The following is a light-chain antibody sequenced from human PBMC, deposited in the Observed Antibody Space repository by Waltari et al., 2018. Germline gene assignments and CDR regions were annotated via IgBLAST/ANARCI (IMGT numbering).Light chain of an antibody. CDR2: AAS. CDR3: QQYYIPPWT. J-gene: IGKJ1*01. V-gene: IGKV1-9*01. CDR1: QGSYSY. Sequence: IQLTQSPSSLSASVGDRVTITCRASQGSYSYLAWYQQKPGKAPKLLIYAASTLESGVPSRFSGSGSGTDFTLTISSLQAEDAAFYYCQQYYIPPWTFGQGTKVEI.